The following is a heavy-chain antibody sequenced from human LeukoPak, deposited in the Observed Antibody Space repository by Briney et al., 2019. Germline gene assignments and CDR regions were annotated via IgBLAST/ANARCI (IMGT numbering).Heavy chain of an antibody. CDR3: ARGDGVVATFFDY. CDR1: GGSISSYY. J-gene: IGHJ4*02. V-gene: IGHV4-59*01. CDR2: IYYSGST. Sequence: SETLSLTCTVSGGSISSYYWSWIRQPPGKGLEWIGYIYYSGSTNYNPSLKSRVTISVDTSKNQFSLKLSSVTAADTAVYYCARGDGVVATFFDYWGQGTLVTVSS. D-gene: IGHD5-12*01.